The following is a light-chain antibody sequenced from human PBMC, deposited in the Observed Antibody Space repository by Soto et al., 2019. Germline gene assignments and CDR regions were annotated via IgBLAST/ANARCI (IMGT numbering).Light chain of an antibody. J-gene: IGKJ1*01. V-gene: IGKV3-20*01. CDR2: GAS. Sequence: IVLTQSPDTLSLSPGERATLSCGASQSVSNSYLAWYQQKPGQAPRLLIYGASNRATGIPDRFSGSGSGTDFTLTISRLEPEDFAVYYCQQYGSSGTSGQGAKVDIK. CDR3: QQYGSSGT. CDR1: QSVSNSY.